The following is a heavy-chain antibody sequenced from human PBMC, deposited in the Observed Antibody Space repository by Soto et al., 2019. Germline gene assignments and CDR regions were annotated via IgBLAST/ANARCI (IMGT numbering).Heavy chain of an antibody. CDR2: IYYSGST. Sequence: SETLSLTCTVAGGSISSYQWSWIRQPPGKGRECVGYIYYSGSTNYNPYLKSRVTISVDTSKNHFSLKLSSVTAADPAVYYCARRYGSANDYCGQGTLVTVSS. CDR3: ARRYGSANDY. D-gene: IGHD1-26*01. J-gene: IGHJ4*02. CDR1: GGSISSYQ. V-gene: IGHV4-59*08.